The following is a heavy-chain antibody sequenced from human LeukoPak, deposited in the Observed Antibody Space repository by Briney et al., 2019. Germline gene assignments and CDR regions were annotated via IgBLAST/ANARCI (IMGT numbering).Heavy chain of an antibody. D-gene: IGHD2-2*01. J-gene: IGHJ3*02. CDR1: GYTFTGYY. CDR3: ARDPSSTGAFDI. CDR2: INPNSGGT. V-gene: IGHV1-2*06. Sequence: ASVKVSCKASGYTFTGYYMHWVRQAPGQGLEWMGRINPNSGGTNYAQKFQGRVTMTRDTSISTAYMELSRLRSDDTAVYYCARDPSSTGAFDIWGQGTMVTVSS.